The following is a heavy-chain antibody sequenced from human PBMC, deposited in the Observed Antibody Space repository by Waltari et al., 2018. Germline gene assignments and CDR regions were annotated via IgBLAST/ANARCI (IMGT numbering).Heavy chain of an antibody. CDR2: IYYSGST. D-gene: IGHD6-19*01. V-gene: IGHV4-59*01. CDR3: ARDVPNSSGWYGGVY. CDR1: GGSISSYY. Sequence: QVQLQESGPGLVKPSETLSLTCTVSGGSISSYYWSWIRQPPGKGLEWIGYIYYSGSTTYHPSLKSRVTISVDTSKNQFSLKLSSVTAADTAVYYCARDVPNSSGWYGGVYWGQGTLVTVSS. J-gene: IGHJ4*02.